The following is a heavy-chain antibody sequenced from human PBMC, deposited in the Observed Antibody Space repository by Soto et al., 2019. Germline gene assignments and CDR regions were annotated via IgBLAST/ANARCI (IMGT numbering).Heavy chain of an antibody. CDR2: IDPSDSYT. CDR3: ARDGPGGVVVVAATMSGLNYFDY. D-gene: IGHD2-15*01. CDR1: GYSFTSYW. V-gene: IGHV5-10-1*01. Sequence: GESLKISCKGSGYSFTSYWISWVRQMPGKGLEWMGRIDPSDSYTNYSPSFQGHVTISADKSISTAYLQWSSLRSDDTAVYYCARDGPGGVVVVAATMSGLNYFDYWGQGTLVTVSS. J-gene: IGHJ4*02.